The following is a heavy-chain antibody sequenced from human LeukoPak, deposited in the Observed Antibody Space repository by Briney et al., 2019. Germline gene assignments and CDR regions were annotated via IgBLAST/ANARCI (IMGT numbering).Heavy chain of an antibody. Sequence: GGSLRLSCAASGFTFSSYEMNWVRQVPGKGLEWVSYISSSGSTIYYADSVKGRFTISRDNAKNSLYLQMNSLRAEDTAVYYCAELGITMIGGVWGKGTTVTISS. CDR1: GFTFSSYE. D-gene: IGHD3-10*02. J-gene: IGHJ6*04. CDR3: AELGITMIGGV. CDR2: ISSSGSTI. V-gene: IGHV3-48*03.